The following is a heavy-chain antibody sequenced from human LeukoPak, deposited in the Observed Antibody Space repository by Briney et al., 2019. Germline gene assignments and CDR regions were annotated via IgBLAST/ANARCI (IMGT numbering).Heavy chain of an antibody. CDR3: ARAKGYYYDSSGYYYGDY. Sequence: GGSLRLSCAASGFTFSSYWMSWVRQAPGKGLEWVANIKQDGSDKYYVDSVKGRFTISRDNAKNSLYLQMNSLRAEDTAVYYCARAKGYYYDSSGYYYGDYWGQGTLVTVSS. J-gene: IGHJ4*02. CDR1: GFTFSSYW. D-gene: IGHD3-22*01. CDR2: IKQDGSDK. V-gene: IGHV3-7*01.